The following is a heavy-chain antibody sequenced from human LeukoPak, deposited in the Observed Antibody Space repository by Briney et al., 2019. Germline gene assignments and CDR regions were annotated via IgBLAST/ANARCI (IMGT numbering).Heavy chain of an antibody. CDR3: AIGYSYGPDAFDI. J-gene: IGHJ3*02. CDR1: GYTFTGYY. D-gene: IGHD5-18*01. Sequence: ASVKVSCKASGYTFTGYYMHWVRQAPGQGLEWMGWINPNSGGTNYAQKFQGRVTMTRDTSISTAHMELSRLRSDDTAVYYCAIGYSYGPDAFDIWGQGTMVTVSS. CDR2: INPNSGGT. V-gene: IGHV1-2*02.